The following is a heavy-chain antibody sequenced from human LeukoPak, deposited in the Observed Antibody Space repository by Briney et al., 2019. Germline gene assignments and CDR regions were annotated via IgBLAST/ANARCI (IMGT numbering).Heavy chain of an antibody. CDR1: GFTFSSYW. Sequence: GGSLRLSCAASGFTFSSYWMSWVRQAPGKGLEWVANIKQDGSEKYYVDSVKGRFTISRDNAKNSLYLQMNSLRAEDTAVYYCAREAQDYYYYYMDVWGKGTTVTVSS. J-gene: IGHJ6*03. CDR2: IKQDGSEK. V-gene: IGHV3-7*01. CDR3: AREAQDYYYYYMDV.